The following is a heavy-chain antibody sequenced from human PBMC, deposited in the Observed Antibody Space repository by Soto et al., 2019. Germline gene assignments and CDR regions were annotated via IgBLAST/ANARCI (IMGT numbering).Heavy chain of an antibody. J-gene: IGHJ5*02. V-gene: IGHV1-2*02. CDR3: ARGRLRNSSSTRFDP. Sequence: ASVKVSCKASGYTFTGYYMHWVRQAPGQGLEWMGWINPNSGGTNYAQKFQGRVTMTRDTSISTAYMELSRLRSDDTAVYYCARGRLRNSSSTRFDPWGQGTLVTVSS. CDR2: INPNSGGT. D-gene: IGHD6-6*01. CDR1: GYTFTGYY.